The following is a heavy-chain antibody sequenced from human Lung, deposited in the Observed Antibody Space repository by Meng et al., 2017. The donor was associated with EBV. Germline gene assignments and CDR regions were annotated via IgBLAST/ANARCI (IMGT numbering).Heavy chain of an antibody. J-gene: IGHJ4*02. CDR3: ARDDNGAPDY. V-gene: IGHV7-4-1*02. CDR2: MNTKTGNP. D-gene: IGHD1-14*01. CDR1: GGTFSSYA. Sequence: QVQLVQSGAAVKKPGSSVKVSCKASGGTFSSYAISWVRQAPGQGLEWMGWMNTKTGNPTYAQGFTGRFVFTLDTSVSTAYLQISSLKAEDTAMYYCARDDNGAPDYWGQGTLVTVSS.